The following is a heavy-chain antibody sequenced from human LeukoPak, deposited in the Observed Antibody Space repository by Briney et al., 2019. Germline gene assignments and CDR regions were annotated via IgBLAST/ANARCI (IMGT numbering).Heavy chain of an antibody. CDR1: GGSISSYY. D-gene: IGHD3-22*01. Sequence: SETLSLTCTVSGGSISSYYWSWIRQPPGKGLEWIGYIYYSGSTNYNPSLKSRVTISVDKSKNQFSLKLSSVTAADTAVYYCARVSTITMIVVVITSRYFDLWGRGTLVTVSS. V-gene: IGHV4-59*12. CDR3: ARVSTITMIVVVITSRYFDL. J-gene: IGHJ2*01. CDR2: IYYSGST.